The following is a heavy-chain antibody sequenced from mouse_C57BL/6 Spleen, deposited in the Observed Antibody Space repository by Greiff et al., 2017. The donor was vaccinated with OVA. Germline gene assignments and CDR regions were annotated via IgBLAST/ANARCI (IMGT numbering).Heavy chain of an antibody. D-gene: IGHD1-1*01. Sequence: QVQLQQPGAELVRPGTSVKLSCKASGYTFTSYWMHWVKQRPGQGLEWIGVIDPSDSYTNYNQKFKGKATLTVDTSSSTAYMQLSSLTSEDSAVYYCARFYYGSSYWYFDVWGTGTTVTVSS. V-gene: IGHV1-59*01. CDR2: IDPSDSYT. CDR3: ARFYYGSSYWYFDV. CDR1: GYTFTSYW. J-gene: IGHJ1*03.